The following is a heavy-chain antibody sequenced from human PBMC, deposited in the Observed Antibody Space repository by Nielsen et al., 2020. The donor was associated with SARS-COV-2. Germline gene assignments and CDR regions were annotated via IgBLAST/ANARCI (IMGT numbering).Heavy chain of an antibody. J-gene: IGHJ6*01. V-gene: IGHV4-34*01. CDR2: ISRSGGT. CDR1: GGSFSDYH. D-gene: IGHD1-26*01. Sequence: SETLSLTCAVYGGSFSDYHWTWIRQPPGKGLEWIGEISRSGGTNYNPSLQSRVTISEDTSKNQFSLQLHSVTAADTALYYCASFHQGPIGLPPGALLQEHLWG. CDR3: ASFHQGPIGLPPGALLQEHL.